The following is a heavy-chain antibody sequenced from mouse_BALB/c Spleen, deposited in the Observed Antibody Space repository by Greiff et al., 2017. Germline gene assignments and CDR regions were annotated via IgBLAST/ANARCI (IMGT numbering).Heavy chain of an antibody. J-gene: IGHJ2*01. V-gene: IGHV1-87*01. CDR2: IYPGDGDT. D-gene: IGHD1-1*01. CDR1: GYTFTSYW. Sequence: VQLQQSGAELARPGASVKLSCKASGYTFTSYWMQWVKQRPGQGLEWIGAIYPGDGDTRYTQKFKGKATLTADKSSSTAYMQLSSLASEDSAVYYCARGGVLDYWGQGTTLTVSS. CDR3: ARGGVLDY.